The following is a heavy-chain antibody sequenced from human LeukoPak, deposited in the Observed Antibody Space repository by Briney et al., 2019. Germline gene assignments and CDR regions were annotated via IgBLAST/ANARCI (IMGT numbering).Heavy chain of an antibody. CDR2: INHSGST. J-gene: IGHJ4*02. CDR1: GGSFSGYY. V-gene: IGHV4-34*01. CDR3: AIQYYDSPILYYFDY. Sequence: PSETLSLTCAVYGGSFSGYYWSWIRQPPGKGLEWIGEINHSGSTNYNPSLNSRVTISVDTSKNQFSLKLSSVTAADTAVYYCAIQYYDSPILYYFDYWGQGTLVTVSS. D-gene: IGHD3-22*01.